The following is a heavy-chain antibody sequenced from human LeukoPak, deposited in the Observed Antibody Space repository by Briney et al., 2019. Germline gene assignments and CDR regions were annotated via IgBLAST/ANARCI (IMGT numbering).Heavy chain of an antibody. CDR2: INPNSGGT. CDR3: AREESGITIFGVVLIGFDP. D-gene: IGHD3-3*01. Sequence: GASVKVSCKASGYTFTGYYMHWVRQAPGQGLEWMGWINPNSGGTNYAQKFEGGVTMTRDTSISTPYMQLSRLRSDDTAVYYCAREESGITIFGVVLIGFDPWGQGTLVTVSS. V-gene: IGHV1-2*02. CDR1: GYTFTGYY. J-gene: IGHJ5*02.